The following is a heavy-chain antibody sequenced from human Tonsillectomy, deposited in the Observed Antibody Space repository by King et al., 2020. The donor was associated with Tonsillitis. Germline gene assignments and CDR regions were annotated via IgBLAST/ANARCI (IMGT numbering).Heavy chain of an antibody. CDR1: GYNFDAYW. CDR3: ARFGGDILVRPYFTY. V-gene: IGHV5-51*03. J-gene: IGHJ4*02. D-gene: IGHD3-10*01. CDR2: IYPGDSQS. Sequence: VQLVQSGAEVKRPGDSLKISCKGSGYNFDAYWIGWVRQMPGKGLEWMGIIYPGDSQSRYSPFFQGQVTMSADKSISTAFLQWNSLKASDTAIYYCARFGGDILVRPYFTYWGQGALVTVSS.